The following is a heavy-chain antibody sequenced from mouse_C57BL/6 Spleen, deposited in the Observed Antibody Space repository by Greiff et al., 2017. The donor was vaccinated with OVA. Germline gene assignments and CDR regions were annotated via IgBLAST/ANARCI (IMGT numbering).Heavy chain of an antibody. CDR2: IDPSDSYT. CDR1: GYTFTSYW. CDR3: ARSGTGAWCAY. Sequence: VKLKQPGAELVKPGASVKLSCKASGYTFTSYWMQWVKQRPGQGLEWIGEIDPSDSYTNYNQKFKGKATLTVDTSSSTAYMQLSSLTSEDSAVYYCARSGTGAWCAYWGQGTLVTVSA. J-gene: IGHJ3*01. D-gene: IGHD4-1*01. V-gene: IGHV1-50*01.